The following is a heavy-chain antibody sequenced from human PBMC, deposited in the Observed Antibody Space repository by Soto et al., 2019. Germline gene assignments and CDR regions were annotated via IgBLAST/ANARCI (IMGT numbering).Heavy chain of an antibody. Sequence: QVQLVQSGAEVKKPGSSVKVSCKASGGTFSSYTISWVRQAPGQGLEWMGRIILILGIANYAQKFQGRVTITADKSTSTAYMELSSLRSEDTAVYYCARDDGLAYCGGDCYSWGQGTLVTVSS. V-gene: IGHV1-69*02. J-gene: IGHJ4*02. CDR3: ARDDGLAYCGGDCYS. CDR2: IILILGIA. D-gene: IGHD2-21*02. CDR1: GGTFSSYT.